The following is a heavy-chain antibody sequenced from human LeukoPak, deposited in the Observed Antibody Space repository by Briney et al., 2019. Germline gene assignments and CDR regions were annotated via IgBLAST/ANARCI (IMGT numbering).Heavy chain of an antibody. CDR1: GFSFSFFA. J-gene: IGHJ4*02. CDR2: FGGAGRGST. Sequence: GGCLRLSCAASGFSFSFFAMTWVRQAPGKVLEWVSSFGGAGRGSTYHSDSVKGRFTISRDNSKNTLYLQMNSLRAEDTAVYYCARDLPDWGQGTLVTVSS. CDR3: ARDLPD. V-gene: IGHV3-23*01.